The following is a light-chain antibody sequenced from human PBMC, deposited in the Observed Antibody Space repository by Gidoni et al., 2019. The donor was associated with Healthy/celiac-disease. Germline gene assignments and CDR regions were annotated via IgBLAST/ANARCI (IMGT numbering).Light chain of an antibody. Sequence: DIQMTQYPSSLSASVGDRVTITCRASQSISSYLNWYQQKPGKAPKLLIYAASSLQSGVPSRFSGSGSGTDFTLTISSLQPEDFATYYCQQSYSTPQNTFGQGTKLEIK. J-gene: IGKJ2*01. V-gene: IGKV1-39*01. CDR1: QSISSY. CDR3: QQSYSTPQNT. CDR2: AAS.